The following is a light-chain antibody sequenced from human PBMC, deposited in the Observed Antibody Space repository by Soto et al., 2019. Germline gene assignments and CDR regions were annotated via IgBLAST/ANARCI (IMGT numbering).Light chain of an antibody. V-gene: IGKV3-15*01. CDR2: GAS. CDR3: QQYNDWPPNYT. J-gene: IGKJ2*01. Sequence: EIVMTQSPATLSVSPGERATLSCRASQSVSNNLAWYQQKPGQAPRLLIHGASARATGIPARFSGGGSDTEVTLTISSLQSEDVSVYYCQQYNDWPPNYTFGQGTKLEIK. CDR1: QSVSNN.